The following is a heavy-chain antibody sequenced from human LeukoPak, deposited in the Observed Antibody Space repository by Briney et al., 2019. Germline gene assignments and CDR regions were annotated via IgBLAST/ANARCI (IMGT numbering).Heavy chain of an antibody. D-gene: IGHD2-2*01. CDR2: IHYDGSNK. V-gene: IGHV3-30*02. Sequence: QPGGSLRLSCAASGFTFSNYGMHWVRQAPGKGLDWVAFIHYDGSNKYYADSVKGRFTISRDDSKNTLYLQMNSLRSEDTAVYYCARAGYCSSTSCLYYYYYYMDVWGKGTTVTVSS. CDR1: GFTFSNYG. CDR3: ARAGYCSSTSCLYYYYYYMDV. J-gene: IGHJ6*03.